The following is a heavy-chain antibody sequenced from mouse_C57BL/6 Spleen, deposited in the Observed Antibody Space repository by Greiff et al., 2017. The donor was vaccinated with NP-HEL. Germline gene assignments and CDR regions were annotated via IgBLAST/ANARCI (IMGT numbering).Heavy chain of an antibody. J-gene: IGHJ2*01. CDR3: ARSGDYDALDY. Sequence: QVQLQQPGAELVKPGASVKLSCKASGYTFTSYWMHWVKQRPGQGLEWIGLIHPNSGSTNYNEKFKSKATLTVDKSSSTAYMQLSSLTSEDSAVYDCARSGDYDALDYWGQGTTLTVAS. CDR1: GYTFTSYW. CDR2: IHPNSGST. V-gene: IGHV1-64*01. D-gene: IGHD2-4*01.